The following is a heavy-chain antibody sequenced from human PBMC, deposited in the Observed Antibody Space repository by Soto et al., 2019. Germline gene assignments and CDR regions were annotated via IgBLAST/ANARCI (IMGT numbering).Heavy chain of an antibody. CDR2: ISARGGSS. J-gene: IGHJ4*02. Sequence: VQLLESGGGLVQPGGSPRLSCAASGFSFSSYAMVWVRQAPGKGLEWVAVISARGGSSYFADSVKGRFTLSGDNSKNVLSLEMNSLRAEDTAIYFCAKGSIEYSASVDNWGQGTLVVVSS. D-gene: IGHD5-12*01. V-gene: IGHV3-23*01. CDR1: GFSFSSYA. CDR3: AKGSIEYSASVDN.